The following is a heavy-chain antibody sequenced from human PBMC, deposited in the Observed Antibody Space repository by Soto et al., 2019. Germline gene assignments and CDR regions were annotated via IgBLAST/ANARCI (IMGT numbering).Heavy chain of an antibody. V-gene: IGHV4-59*08. D-gene: IGHD6-13*01. J-gene: IGHJ1*01. Sequence: PSETLSLTCTVSGGSITPSYWSWMRKSPGKGLEWIGYIHYSGSTNYNPSLKSRVTMSVDTSKNQFSLKLSSVTAADTAVYYCARRSVAAGKGPYFQHWGQGTLVTVSS. CDR2: IHYSGST. CDR1: GGSITPSY. CDR3: ARRSVAAGKGPYFQH.